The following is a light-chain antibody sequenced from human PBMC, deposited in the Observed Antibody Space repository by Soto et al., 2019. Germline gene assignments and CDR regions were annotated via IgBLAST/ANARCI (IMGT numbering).Light chain of an antibody. V-gene: IGKV3-20*01. Sequence: EIVLTQSPGTLSLSPGERATLSCRTSQSVRNNYLAWYQQKPGQAPRLLIYGASGRATGIPDRFSGSGSGTDFTLTISRLEPEDFAVYYCQQYGSSPYTFGQGTQLEI. J-gene: IGKJ2*01. CDR3: QQYGSSPYT. CDR1: QSVRNNY. CDR2: GAS.